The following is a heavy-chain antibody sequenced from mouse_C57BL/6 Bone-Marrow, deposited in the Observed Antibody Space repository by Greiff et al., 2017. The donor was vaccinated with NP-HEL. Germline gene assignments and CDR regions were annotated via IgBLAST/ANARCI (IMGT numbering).Heavy chain of an antibody. CDR1: GFNIKDDY. Sequence: EVQLQQSGAELVRPGASVKLSCTASGFNIKDDYMPWVKQRPEQGLEWIGWIDPENGDTESASKFQGKATITADTSSNTAYLQLSSLTSEDTAVYYCTTWYGNYNWGQGTTLTVSS. D-gene: IGHD2-10*02. CDR2: IDPENGDT. CDR3: TTWYGNYN. V-gene: IGHV14-4*01. J-gene: IGHJ2*01.